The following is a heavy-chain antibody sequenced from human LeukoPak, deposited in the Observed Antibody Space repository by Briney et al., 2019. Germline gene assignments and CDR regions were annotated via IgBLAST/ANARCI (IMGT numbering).Heavy chain of an antibody. Sequence: GGSLRLSCAASGFTFSSYEMNWVRQAPGKGLEWVSYISSSGGTIYYADSVKGRFTISRDNAKNSLYLQMNSLRAEDTAVYYCARDRTYYYDSNLWGQGTLVTVSS. CDR2: ISSSGGTI. CDR3: ARDRTYYYDSNL. V-gene: IGHV3-48*03. D-gene: IGHD3-22*01. CDR1: GFTFSSYE. J-gene: IGHJ5*02.